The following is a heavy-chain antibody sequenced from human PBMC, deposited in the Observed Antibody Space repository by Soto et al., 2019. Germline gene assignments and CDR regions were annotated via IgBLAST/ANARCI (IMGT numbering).Heavy chain of an antibody. D-gene: IGHD3-22*01. CDR3: AREYYDSSGSDFDY. CDR2: ISYDGNNK. J-gene: IGHJ4*02. Sequence: GGSLRLSCAASGFPFSSYAMHWVRQAPGKGLEWVAVISYDGNNKYYADSVKGRFTISRDNSKNTLFLQMNSLRPEDTAVYYCAREYYDSSGSDFDYWGQGTLVTVSS. V-gene: IGHV3-30-3*01. CDR1: GFPFSSYA.